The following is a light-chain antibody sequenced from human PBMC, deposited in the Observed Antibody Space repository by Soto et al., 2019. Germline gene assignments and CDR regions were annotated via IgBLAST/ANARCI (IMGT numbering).Light chain of an antibody. CDR3: CSYAGSPPYV. V-gene: IGLV2-11*01. Sequence: QSALTQPRSVSGSPGQSVTISCTGTSSDVCGYNYVSWYQQHPGKAPKLMIYDVSKRPSGVPDRFSGSKSGNTASLTISGLQAEDEADYYCCSYAGSPPYVFGTGTKLTVL. CDR2: DVS. CDR1: SSDVCGYNY. J-gene: IGLJ1*01.